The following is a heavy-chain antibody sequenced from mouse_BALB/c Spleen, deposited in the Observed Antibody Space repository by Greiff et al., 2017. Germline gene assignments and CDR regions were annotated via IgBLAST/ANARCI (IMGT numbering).Heavy chain of an antibody. V-gene: IGHV5-4*02. CDR2: ISDGGSYT. CDR1: GFTFSDYY. D-gene: IGHD1-1*01. Sequence: EVKVVESGGGLVKPGGSLKLSCAASGFTFSDYYMYWVRQTPEKRLEWVATISDGGSYTYYPDSVKGRFTISRDNAKNNLYLQMSSLKSEDTAMYYCARGGRTRGYFDYWGQGTTLTVSS. J-gene: IGHJ2*01. CDR3: ARGGRTRGYFDY.